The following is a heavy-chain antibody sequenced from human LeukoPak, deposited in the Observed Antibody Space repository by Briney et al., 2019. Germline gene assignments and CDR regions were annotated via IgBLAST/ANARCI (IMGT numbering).Heavy chain of an antibody. Sequence: QAGGSLRLSCAASGFTFSSYSMNWVRQAPGKGLEWVSYISSSSSTIYYADSVKGRFTISRDNAKNSLYLQMNSLRAEDTAVYYCASNGFRAPDWGQGTLVTVSS. J-gene: IGHJ4*02. CDR1: GFTFSSYS. D-gene: IGHD4-17*01. CDR2: ISSSSSTI. V-gene: IGHV3-48*01. CDR3: ASNGFRAPD.